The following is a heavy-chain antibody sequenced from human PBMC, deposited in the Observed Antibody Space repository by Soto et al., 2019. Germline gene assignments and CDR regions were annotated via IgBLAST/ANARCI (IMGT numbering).Heavy chain of an antibody. D-gene: IGHD2-21*02. J-gene: IGHJ6*02. CDR3: TCGGDCYYYYGMDV. Sequence: GGSLRLSCAASGFTFSNAWMNWVRQAPGKGLEWVGRIKSKTDGGTTDYAAPVKGRFTISRDDSKNTLYLQMNSLKTEDTAVYYCTCGGDCYYYYGMDVWGQGTTVTVSS. CDR1: GFTFSNAW. V-gene: IGHV3-15*07. CDR2: IKSKTDGGTT.